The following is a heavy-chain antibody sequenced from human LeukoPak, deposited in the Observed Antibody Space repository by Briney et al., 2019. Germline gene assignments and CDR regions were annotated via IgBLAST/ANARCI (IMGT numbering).Heavy chain of an antibody. D-gene: IGHD4-17*01. Sequence: PSETLSLTCTVSGGSISSYYWSWIRQPPGKGLEWIGYISYSGSTNYNPSLKSRVTISVDTSKNQFSLKLSSVAAADTAVYYCARGATTVTTGAFDIWGQGTMVTVSS. CDR2: ISYSGST. CDR3: ARGATTVTTGAFDI. V-gene: IGHV4-59*01. J-gene: IGHJ3*02. CDR1: GGSISSYY.